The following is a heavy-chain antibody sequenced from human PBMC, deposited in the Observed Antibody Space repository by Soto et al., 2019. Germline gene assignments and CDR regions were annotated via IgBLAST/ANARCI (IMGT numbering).Heavy chain of an antibody. D-gene: IGHD3-22*01. CDR1: GFNFNIHA. V-gene: IGHV3-30-3*01. J-gene: IGHJ4*02. Sequence: GGSLILSCAAPGFNFNIHALHWIRQAPGEGLEWVAVMSPGGNSQYYADSVKGRFTISRDTSKSTLYLQMTSLRPEDTAVYYCASGAAFYYDNSRYWGQVTLVTVSS. CDR3: ASGAAFYYDNSRY. CDR2: MSPGGNSQ.